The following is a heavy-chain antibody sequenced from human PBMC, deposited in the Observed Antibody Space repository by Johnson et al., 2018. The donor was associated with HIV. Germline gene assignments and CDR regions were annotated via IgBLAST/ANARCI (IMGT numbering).Heavy chain of an antibody. CDR1: GFTFSSFG. J-gene: IGHJ3*02. Sequence: QMLLVESGGGVVQPGGSLRLSCAASGFTFSSFGMHWVRQAPGKGLEWVAVISYDGSNKYYADSVKGRFTISRDNSKNTLYLQMNSLRAEDTAVYYCAKDRGDYGGNRDAFDIWGQGTMVTVSS. CDR2: ISYDGSNK. CDR3: AKDRGDYGGNRDAFDI. V-gene: IGHV3-30*19. D-gene: IGHD4-23*01.